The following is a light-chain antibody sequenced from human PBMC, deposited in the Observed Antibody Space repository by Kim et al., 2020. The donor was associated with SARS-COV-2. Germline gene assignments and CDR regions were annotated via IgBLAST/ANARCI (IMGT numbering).Light chain of an antibody. Sequence: NFMLTQPHSVSESPGKTVTISCTRSSGNIASNYVHWYQQCPGSAPTAVIFEDNQRPSGVPDRFSGSIDSSSNSASLTISGLKTEDEADYYCQSYDPSVPVIFGGGTQLTVL. CDR2: EDN. V-gene: IGLV6-57*04. CDR1: SGNIASNY. CDR3: QSYDPSVPVI. J-gene: IGLJ2*01.